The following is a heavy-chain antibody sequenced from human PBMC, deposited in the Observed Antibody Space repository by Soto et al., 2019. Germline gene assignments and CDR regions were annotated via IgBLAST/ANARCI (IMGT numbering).Heavy chain of an antibody. CDR3: ARRGDPASAFDI. CDR2: INHSGST. J-gene: IGHJ3*02. CDR1: GGSFSGYY. Sequence: QVQLQQWGAGLLKPSETLSLTCAVSGGSFSGYYWSWIRQPPGKGLEWIGEINHSGSTNYNPSLKSRVTISVDTSKNQFSLKLSSVTAADTAVYYCARRGDPASAFDIWGQGTMVTVSS. D-gene: IGHD2-21*02. V-gene: IGHV4-34*01.